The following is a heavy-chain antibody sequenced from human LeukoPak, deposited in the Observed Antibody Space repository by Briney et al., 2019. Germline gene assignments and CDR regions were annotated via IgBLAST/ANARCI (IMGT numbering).Heavy chain of an antibody. CDR3: ARDPRQWLAPFDY. D-gene: IGHD6-19*01. J-gene: IGHJ4*02. CDR2: ISSSSSTI. V-gene: IGHV3-48*01. CDR1: GFTFSSYS. Sequence: GGSLRLSCAASGFTFSSYSMNWVRQAPGKGLEWVSYISSSSSTIYYADSVKGRFTISRDNAKNSLYLQMNSLRAEDTAVYYCARDPRQWLAPFDYWGQGTLATVSS.